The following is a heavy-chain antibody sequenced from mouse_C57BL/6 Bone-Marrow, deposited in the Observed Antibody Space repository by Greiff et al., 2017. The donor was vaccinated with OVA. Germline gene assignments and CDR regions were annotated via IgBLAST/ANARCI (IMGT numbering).Heavy chain of an antibody. V-gene: IGHV1-26*01. Sequence: VQLQQSGPELVKPGDSVKISCKASGYTFTDYYMNWVKQSHGKSLEWIGDINPNNGGTSYNQKFKGKATLTVDKSSRTAYMELRSLTSEDSAVYYCARDYYGSSWYFDVWATGTTVTVSS. J-gene: IGHJ1*03. CDR1: GYTFTDYY. CDR2: INPNNGGT. D-gene: IGHD1-1*01. CDR3: ARDYYGSSWYFDV.